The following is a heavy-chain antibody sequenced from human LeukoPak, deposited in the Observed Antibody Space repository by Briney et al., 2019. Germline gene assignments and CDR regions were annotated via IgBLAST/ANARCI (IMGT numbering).Heavy chain of an antibody. CDR1: GGTFSSYA. CDR2: IIPIFGTA. V-gene: IGHV1-69*13. CDR3: ARGDFWCGYQRQSPLNY. J-gene: IGHJ4*02. Sequence: SVKVSCKASGGTFSSYAISWVRQAPGQGLEWMGGIIPIFGTANYAQKFQGRVTITADESTSTAYMELSSLRSEDTAVYYCARGDFWCGYQRQSPLNYWGQGTLVTVSS. D-gene: IGHD3-3*01.